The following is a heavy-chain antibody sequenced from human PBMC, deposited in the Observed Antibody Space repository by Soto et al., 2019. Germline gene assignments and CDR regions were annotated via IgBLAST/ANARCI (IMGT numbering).Heavy chain of an antibody. V-gene: IGHV1-69*12. CDR2: IIRIFGTP. D-gene: IGHD3-10*01. J-gene: IGHJ6*02. Sequence: QVQLVQSGAEVKKPGSSVKVSCKASEGTFSSYAINWVRQAPGQGLEWMGGIIRIFGTPDYAQRFQGRVTITADASTSTAYMALSRLRTEYTAVYYCARQGSNEYYYYGMDVWGQGTTVTVSS. CDR3: ARQGSNEYYYYGMDV. CDR1: EGTFSSYA.